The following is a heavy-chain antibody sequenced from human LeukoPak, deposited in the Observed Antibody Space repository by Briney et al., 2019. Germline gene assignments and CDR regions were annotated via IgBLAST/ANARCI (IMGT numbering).Heavy chain of an antibody. J-gene: IGHJ1*01. D-gene: IGHD6-19*01. CDR1: GFTFSSYA. CDR2: ISSTSTYI. Sequence: GGSLRLSCAASGFTFSSYAMNWVRQAPGKGLDWVSSISSTSTYILYADSVKDRFTISRDNARNSLYLQMNSLRAEDTAVYYCARFETVAAKPIEHWGPGTLVTVSS. V-gene: IGHV3-21*01. CDR3: ARFETVAAKPIEH.